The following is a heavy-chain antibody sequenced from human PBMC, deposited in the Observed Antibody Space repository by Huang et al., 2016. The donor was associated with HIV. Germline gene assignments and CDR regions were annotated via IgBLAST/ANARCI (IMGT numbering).Heavy chain of an antibody. Sequence: QVQLVQPGAEVKKPGVSVKVSCKASCYTFRSFGISLVRQAPGQCLEWVGWIRIYNDNTKFAQKYRGRLNITTDTSTSTAYMELRSLRSDDTAVYYCARGGGIQLWLLGYYYMDVWGNGTTVTVSS. CDR3: ARGGGIQLWLLGYYYMDV. CDR1: CYTFRSFG. J-gene: IGHJ6*03. D-gene: IGHD5-18*01. CDR2: IRIYNDNT. V-gene: IGHV1-18*01.